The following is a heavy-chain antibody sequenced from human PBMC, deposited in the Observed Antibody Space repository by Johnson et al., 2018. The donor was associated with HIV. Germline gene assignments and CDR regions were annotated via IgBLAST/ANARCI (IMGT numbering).Heavy chain of an antibody. D-gene: IGHD6-19*01. CDR1: GFTFSTYG. V-gene: IGHV3-30*19. Sequence: QMQLVESGGGVVQPGRSLRLSCVASGFTFSTYGMHWVRQAPGKGLEWVALISYDGSNKYYADSVKGRFTISRHNYKNTLYLQMNSLRAEDSAVYYCAKDKAVPGGSQWLALTRDAFDIWGQGTMVTVSS. CDR2: ISYDGSNK. J-gene: IGHJ3*02. CDR3: AKDKAVPGGSQWLALTRDAFDI.